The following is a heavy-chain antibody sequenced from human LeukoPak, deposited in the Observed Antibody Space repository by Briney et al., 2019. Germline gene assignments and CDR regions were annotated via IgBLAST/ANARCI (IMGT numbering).Heavy chain of an antibody. CDR3: TTEYYYDSPGVFDY. Sequence: GGSLRLSCAVSGFTFSNGWMSWVRQAPGKGLEWVGRIRSKTDGGTTDYGAPAKGRFTISRDDSRNTLYLQMNILKTEDTAVYYCTTEYYYDSPGVFDYWGQGTLITVSS. CDR1: GFTFSNGW. V-gene: IGHV3-15*01. D-gene: IGHD3-22*01. J-gene: IGHJ4*02. CDR2: IRSKTDGGTT.